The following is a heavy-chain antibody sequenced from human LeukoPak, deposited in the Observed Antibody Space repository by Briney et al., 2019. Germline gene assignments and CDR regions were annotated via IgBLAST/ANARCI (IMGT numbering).Heavy chain of an antibody. D-gene: IGHD2-2*01. V-gene: IGHV4-38-2*02. J-gene: IGHJ4*02. Sequence: SETLSLTCTVSGYSISSGYYWGWIRQPPGKGLEWIGSIYHSGSTYYNPSLKSRVTISVDTSKNQFSLKLSSVTAADTAVYYCARYQPLRGFDYWGQGTLVTVSS. CDR3: ARYQPLRGFDY. CDR2: IYHSGST. CDR1: GYSISSGYY.